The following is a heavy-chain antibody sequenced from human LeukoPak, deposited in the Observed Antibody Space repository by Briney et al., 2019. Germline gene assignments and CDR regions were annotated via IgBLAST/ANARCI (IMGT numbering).Heavy chain of an antibody. D-gene: IGHD3-10*01. CDR2: ILYDSNNG. V-gene: IGHV3-30*18. CDR3: AKDCTGGYYYLDY. CDR1: GFTFSSHG. J-gene: IGHJ4*02. Sequence: AGTLTLSCAASGFTFSSHGLHWVRQAQGPGLEWVALILYDSNNGYYADTVQRRFTISRAISRKTLYLQINRLRAEDTAEYYSAKDCTGGYYYLDYWGQGTLVTVSS.